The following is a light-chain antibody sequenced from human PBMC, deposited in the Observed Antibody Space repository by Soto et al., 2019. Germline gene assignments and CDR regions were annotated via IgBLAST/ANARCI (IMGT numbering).Light chain of an antibody. V-gene: IGLV2-14*01. CDR2: GVS. Sequence: QSALTQPASVSGSPGQSITISCTGTSSDVGDYNYVSWYQRHPGKAPKLIIDGVSNRPSGISNRFSGSKSGNTASLTISGLQAEDEADFYCSSYTSTNTLVFGGRTKLTVL. CDR1: SSDVGDYNY. CDR3: SSYTSTNTLV. J-gene: IGLJ2*01.